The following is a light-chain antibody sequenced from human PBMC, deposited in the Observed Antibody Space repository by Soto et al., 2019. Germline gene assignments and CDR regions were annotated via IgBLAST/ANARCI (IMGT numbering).Light chain of an antibody. J-gene: IGKJ5*01. Sequence: EVLMTQSPDTLYVSPGERVTLSCRASQSVSDSIAWYQQKPGQGPRLLVYRASTRTLGIPARFSGSESGTEFTLTISSLQSEDFAVYYCQQYNSWPITFGQGTRLEIK. CDR2: RAS. CDR3: QQYNSWPIT. V-gene: IGKV3-15*01. CDR1: QSVSDS.